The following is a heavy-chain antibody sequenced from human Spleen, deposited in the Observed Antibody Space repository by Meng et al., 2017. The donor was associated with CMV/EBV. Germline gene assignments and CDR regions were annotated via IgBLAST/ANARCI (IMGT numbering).Heavy chain of an antibody. CDR3: APDAVHSSSSRPYYYYYGMDV. V-gene: IGHV3-7*01. CDR2: IKQDGTEK. D-gene: IGHD6-6*01. CDR1: GFTFSIYW. Sequence: GGSLRLSCAASGFTFSIYWMSWVRQLPGKGLEWVANIKQDGTEKNFADSVKGRFTISRDNAKNSLYLQMNSLRAEDTAVYYCAPDAVHSSSSRPYYYYYGMDVWGQGTTVTVSS. J-gene: IGHJ6*02.